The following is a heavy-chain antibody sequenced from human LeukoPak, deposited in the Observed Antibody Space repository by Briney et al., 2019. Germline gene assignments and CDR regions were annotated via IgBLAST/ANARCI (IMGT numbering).Heavy chain of an antibody. Sequence: GGSLRLSCAASGFTFSSYGMPWVRQAPGKGLEWVAVISYDGSNKYYADSVKGRFTISRDNSKNTLYLQMNSLRAEDTAVYYCAKAPQLWSHNNFDYWGQGTLVTVSS. CDR1: GFTFSSYG. CDR3: AKAPQLWSHNNFDY. CDR2: ISYDGSNK. J-gene: IGHJ4*02. D-gene: IGHD5-18*01. V-gene: IGHV3-30*18.